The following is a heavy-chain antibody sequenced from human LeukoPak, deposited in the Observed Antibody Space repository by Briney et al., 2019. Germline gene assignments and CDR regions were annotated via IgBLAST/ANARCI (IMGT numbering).Heavy chain of an antibody. CDR2: IWHDESRK. Sequence: GGSLRLSCAVSGFSFSSYGMHWVRQAPGKGLEWVAVIWHDESRKHYADSVKGRFTVSRDNAWNSLYLQMNSLRAEDTAVYYCARLMDRARRDAFDIWGQGTMVTVSS. CDR3: ARLMDRARRDAFDI. J-gene: IGHJ3*02. V-gene: IGHV3-33*01. CDR1: GFSFSSYG. D-gene: IGHD2-2*03.